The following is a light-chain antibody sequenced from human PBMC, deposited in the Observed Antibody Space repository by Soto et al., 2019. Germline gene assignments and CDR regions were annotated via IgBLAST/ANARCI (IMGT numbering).Light chain of an antibody. CDR1: NIGSKS. V-gene: IGLV3-21*04. CDR2: YDS. Sequence: SYELTQPPSVSVAPGKTARITCGGNNIGSKSVHWYQQKPGQAPVLVIYYDSDRPSGIPERLSGSNSGNTATLTISRVEAGDDADYYCQVWDSSSDHPCVFGTGTKLTVL. CDR3: QVWDSSSDHPCV. J-gene: IGLJ1*01.